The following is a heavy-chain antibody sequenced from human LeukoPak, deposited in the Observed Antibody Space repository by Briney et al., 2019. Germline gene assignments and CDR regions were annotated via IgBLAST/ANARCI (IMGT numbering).Heavy chain of an antibody. CDR1: GFTFSNYS. CDR2: TFQGGGEI. V-gene: IGHV3-21*04. Sequence: GGSLRLSCTPSGFTFSNYSVNWGRQSPGKGLEWVSSTFQGGGEIHYADSVRGRFTIPRDNSRSTLFLQMNSLRGEDTAIYYCATYRQVMLPFEAWGRGTLVTVSS. CDR3: ATYRQVMLPFEA. D-gene: IGHD5-18*01. J-gene: IGHJ5*02.